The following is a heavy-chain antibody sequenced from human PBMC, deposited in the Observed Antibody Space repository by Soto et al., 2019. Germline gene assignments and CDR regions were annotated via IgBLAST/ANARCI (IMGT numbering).Heavy chain of an antibody. CDR1: GGDSSSYY. V-gene: IGHV4-4*07. J-gene: IGHJ4*02. D-gene: IGHD3-22*01. Sequence: SERMALTGTVAGGDSSSYYWRWIRQNAGKRLEWIGRIYTSGSTNYNPSLKSRVTMSVDTSKNQFSLKLTSVTAADTAVYYCSRDGGDWYDSSGFLSIWGQGTLVTVSS. CDR3: SRDGGDWYDSSGFLSI. CDR2: IYTSGST.